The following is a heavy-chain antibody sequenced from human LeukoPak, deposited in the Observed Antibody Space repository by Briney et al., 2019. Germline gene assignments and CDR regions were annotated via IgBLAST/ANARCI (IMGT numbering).Heavy chain of an antibody. CDR1: GFTFSSYA. J-gene: IGHJ5*02. V-gene: IGHV3-30*04. D-gene: IGHD2-15*01. CDR3: ARELYCSGGSCYSDRSNWFDP. CDR2: ISYGGSNK. Sequence: GGSLRLSCAASGFTFSSYAMHWVRQAPGKGQEWVADISYGGSNKYYAESVKGRFTISRDNSKNTLYLQMNSLRAEDTAVYYCARELYCSGGSCYSDRSNWFDPWGQGTLVTVSS.